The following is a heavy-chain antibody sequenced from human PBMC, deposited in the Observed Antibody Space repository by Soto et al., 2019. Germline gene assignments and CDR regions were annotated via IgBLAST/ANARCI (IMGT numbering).Heavy chain of an antibody. V-gene: IGHV1-3*01. Sequence: QVQLVQSGAEVKKPGASVKVSCKASGYTFTSYAMHWVRQAPGQRLEWMGWINAGNGNTKYSQKFQGRVTITRDTAASKAYMELSSLRSEDTAVYYCASDTPRMYSSSWFDYWGQGTLVTVSS. CDR2: INAGNGNT. D-gene: IGHD6-6*01. CDR3: ASDTPRMYSSSWFDY. CDR1: GYTFTSYA. J-gene: IGHJ4*02.